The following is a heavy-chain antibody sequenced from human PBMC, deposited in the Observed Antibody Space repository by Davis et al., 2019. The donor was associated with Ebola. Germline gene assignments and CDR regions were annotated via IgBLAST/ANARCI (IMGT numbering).Heavy chain of an antibody. CDR3: ARVRSGYLYYFDY. V-gene: IGHV4-59*08. Sequence: PSETLSLTCTVSGGSISSYYWSWIRQPPGKGLEWIGYIYYSGSTNYNPSLKSRVTISVDTSKNQFSLKLSSGTAADTAVYYCARVRSGYLYYFDYWGQGTLVTVSS. D-gene: IGHD3-22*01. J-gene: IGHJ4*02. CDR1: GGSISSYY. CDR2: IYYSGST.